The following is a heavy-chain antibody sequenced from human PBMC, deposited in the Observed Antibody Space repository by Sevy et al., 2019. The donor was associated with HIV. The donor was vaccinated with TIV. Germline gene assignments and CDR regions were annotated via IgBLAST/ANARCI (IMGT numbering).Heavy chain of an antibody. CDR1: GFTFSSYA. CDR2: ISYDGSNK. J-gene: IGHJ6*03. CDR3: ASLSGITIFGVVWARQYYYYMDV. V-gene: IGHV3-30-3*01. D-gene: IGHD3-3*01. Sequence: GGSLRLSCAASGFTFSSYAMHWVRQAPGKGLEWVAVISYDGSNKYYADSVKGRFTISRDNSKNTLYLQMNSLRAEETAGYYCASLSGITIFGVVWARQYYYYMDVWGKGTTVTVSS.